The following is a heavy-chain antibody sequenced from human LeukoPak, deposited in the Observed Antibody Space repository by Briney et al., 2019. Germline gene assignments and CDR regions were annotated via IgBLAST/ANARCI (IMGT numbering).Heavy chain of an antibody. CDR3: ARDQASSSSSPY. V-gene: IGHV3-66*01. Sequence: GGSLRLSCAASGLTVSSNYIMWVRQPPGKGLEWVSCIYTGGSTYYADAVKGRFTISRDNSKNTVNLQMNSLRAEDTAVYYCARDQASSSSSPYWGQGTLVTVSS. D-gene: IGHD2-2*01. CDR1: GLTVSSNY. CDR2: IYTGGST. J-gene: IGHJ4*02.